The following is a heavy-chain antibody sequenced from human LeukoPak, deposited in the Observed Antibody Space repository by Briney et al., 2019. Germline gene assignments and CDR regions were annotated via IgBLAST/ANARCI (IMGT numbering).Heavy chain of an antibody. Sequence: GGSLRLSCAASGFTFTSYSMNWVRQAPGRGLEWVSSISSSSTYIYYADSVKGRFTISRDKSKNTLYLQMRSLRAEDTAVYYCMTRGTSGYWGRGTLVTVSS. D-gene: IGHD3-10*01. CDR1: GFTFTSYS. V-gene: IGHV3-21*01. CDR3: MTRGTSGY. CDR2: ISSSSTYI. J-gene: IGHJ4*02.